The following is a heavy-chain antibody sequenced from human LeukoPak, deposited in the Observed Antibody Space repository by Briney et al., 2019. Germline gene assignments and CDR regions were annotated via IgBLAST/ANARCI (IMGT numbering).Heavy chain of an antibody. CDR1: GGPISSYY. CDR3: ARDRKVRFLEWPNYMDV. D-gene: IGHD3-3*01. Sequence: KPSETLSLTCTVSGGPISSYYWSWIRQPAGKGLEWIGRIYTRGSANYNPSLKSRVTMSVDMSKNQFSLKLSSVTAADTAVYYCARDRKVRFLEWPNYMDVWGKGTTVTVSS. CDR2: IYTRGSA. J-gene: IGHJ6*03. V-gene: IGHV4-4*07.